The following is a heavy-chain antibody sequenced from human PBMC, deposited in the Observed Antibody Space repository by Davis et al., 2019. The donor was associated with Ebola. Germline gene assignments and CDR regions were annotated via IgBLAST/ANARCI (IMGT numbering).Heavy chain of an antibody. D-gene: IGHD1-26*01. CDR3: ARDEWELLSGFYGY. CDR1: GYTFTSYA. CDR2: ISAYNGNT. V-gene: IGHV1-18*01. J-gene: IGHJ4*02. Sequence: AASVKVSCKASGYTFTSYAMNWVRQAPGQGLEWMGWISAYNGNTNYAQKLQGRVTMTTDTSTSTAYMELRSLRSDDTAVYYCARDEWELLSGFYGYWGQGTLVTVSS.